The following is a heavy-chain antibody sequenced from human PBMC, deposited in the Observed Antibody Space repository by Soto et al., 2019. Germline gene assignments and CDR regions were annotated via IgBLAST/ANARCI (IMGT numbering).Heavy chain of an antibody. J-gene: IGHJ6*02. CDR2: TYFRSRCYF. CDR3: ETRRFLEGLGTMDV. V-gene: IGHV6-1*01. Sequence: SQTLSLTCFISLDTVSSDRAACYWIRHAPTRGLEWLGGTYFRSRCYFVFAESVGSRLTIEPGTSENQFSLQVKSVTAAHTAVYYCETRRFLEGLGTMDVWGQGTTVTVSS. CDR1: LDTVSSDRAA. D-gene: IGHD3-3*01.